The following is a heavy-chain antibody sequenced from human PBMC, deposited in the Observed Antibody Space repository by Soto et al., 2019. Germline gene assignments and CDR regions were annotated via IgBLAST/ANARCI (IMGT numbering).Heavy chain of an antibody. D-gene: IGHD1-1*01. J-gene: IGHJ6*02. CDR1: GGSISNYY. CDR3: RRSITYNTHV. V-gene: IGHV4-4*09. CDR2: IHNSGNT. Sequence: KTSDTLSLTCTVSGGSISNYYWTWIRQPPGKGLEWIGYIHNSGNTKYNPSLKSRVTISLDTSKNQFSLKLTSVTAADTAVYYCRRSITYNTHVWGQGTTVTVSS.